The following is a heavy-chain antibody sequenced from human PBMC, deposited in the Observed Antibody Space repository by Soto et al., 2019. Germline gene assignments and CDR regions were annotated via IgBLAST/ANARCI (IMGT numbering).Heavy chain of an antibody. J-gene: IGHJ4*02. CDR1: GYTFTSYD. D-gene: IGHD4-17*01. CDR2: MNPNSGNT. Sequence: QVQLVQSGAEVKKPGASVKVSCKASGYTFTSYDINWVRQATGQGLEWMGWMNPNSGNTGYAQKFQGRVTMTRNTSISTAYMGLSSLRSEDTAVYYCARGSRSTVTTSGGADYWGQGTLVTVSS. CDR3: ARGSRSTVTTSGGADY. V-gene: IGHV1-8*01.